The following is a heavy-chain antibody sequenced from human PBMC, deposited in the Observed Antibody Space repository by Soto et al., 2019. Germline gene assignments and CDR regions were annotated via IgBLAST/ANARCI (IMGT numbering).Heavy chain of an antibody. CDR2: IYYSGST. D-gene: IGHD3-10*01. CDR3: ARLRALWFGELLYEAVRGEPGY. CDR1: GGSISSSSYY. V-gene: IGHV4-39*01. J-gene: IGHJ4*02. Sequence: PETLSLTCTVSGGSISSSSYYWGWIRQPPGKGLEWIGSIYYSGSTYYNPSLKSRVTISVDTSKNQFSPKLSSVTAADTAVYYCARLRALWFGELLYEAVRGEPGYWGQGTLVTVSS.